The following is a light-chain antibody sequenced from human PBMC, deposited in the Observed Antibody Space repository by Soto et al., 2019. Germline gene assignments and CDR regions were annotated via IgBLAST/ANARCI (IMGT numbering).Light chain of an antibody. CDR2: EVS. V-gene: IGLV2-14*01. CDR3: CSYVSSKTYV. J-gene: IGLJ1*01. Sequence: QSALTQPASVSGSPGQSITISCTGTRTDVGGYNFVSWYPQHPGNVPKLIIYEVSNRPSGVSNRFSGSKSDNTASRTISGLQAEDEADYYCCSYVSSKTYVFGTGTKVTVL. CDR1: RTDVGGYNF.